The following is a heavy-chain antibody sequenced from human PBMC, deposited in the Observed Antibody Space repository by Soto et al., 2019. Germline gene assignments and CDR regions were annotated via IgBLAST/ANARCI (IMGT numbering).Heavy chain of an antibody. CDR1: GGSFSGYY. V-gene: IGHV4-34*01. CDR3: AGLGGYSYGLTGYYYYYYGMDV. J-gene: IGHJ6*02. CDR2: INHSGST. Sequence: PSETLSLTCAVYGGSFSGYYWSWIRQPPGKGLEWIGEINHSGSTNYNPSLKSRVTISVDTSKNQFSLKLSSVTAADTAVYYCAGLGGYSYGLTGYYYYYYGMDVWGQGTKVTVSS. D-gene: IGHD5-18*01.